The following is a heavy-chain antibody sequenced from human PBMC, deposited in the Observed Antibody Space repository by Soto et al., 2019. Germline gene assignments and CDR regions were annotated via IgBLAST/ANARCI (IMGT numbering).Heavy chain of an antibody. J-gene: IGHJ5*02. V-gene: IGHV4-31*03. Sequence: QVQLQESGPGLVKPSQTLSLTCTVSGASMSSGGYYWTWIRQSPGKGLEWIGYIYYSGSTYYNPSLESRVAISLDTSRSQFSLSVHSVTGADTAIYYCARDRHNNFFDPWRQGTLVTVSS. D-gene: IGHD6-6*01. CDR1: GASMSSGGYY. CDR3: ARDRHNNFFDP. CDR2: IYYSGST.